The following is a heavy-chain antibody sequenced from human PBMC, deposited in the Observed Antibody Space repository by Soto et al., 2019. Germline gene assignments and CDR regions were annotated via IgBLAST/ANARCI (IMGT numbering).Heavy chain of an antibody. Sequence: GASVKVSCKVSGYTLTELSIHWVRQAPGKGLEWMGGFDPEDGETIYAQKFQGRVTMTEDTSTDTAYMELSSLRSEDTAVYYCATLLIAAQRPFYGMDVWGQGTTVTVSS. CDR3: ATLLIAAQRPFYGMDV. CDR2: FDPEDGET. V-gene: IGHV1-24*01. D-gene: IGHD6-13*01. J-gene: IGHJ6*02. CDR1: GYTLTELS.